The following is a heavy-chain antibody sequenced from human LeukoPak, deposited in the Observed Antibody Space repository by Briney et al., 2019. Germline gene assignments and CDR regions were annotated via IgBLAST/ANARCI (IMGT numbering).Heavy chain of an antibody. CDR1: GGSISSYY. CDR3: AGRTSGNPFDY. CDR2: IYYSGST. D-gene: IGHD3-10*01. Sequence: SETLSLTCTVSGGSISSYYWSWIRQPPGKGLEWIGYIYYSGSTNYNPSLKSRVTISVDTSKNQFSLKLTSVTAADTAVYYCAGRTSGNPFDYWGQGTLVTVSS. V-gene: IGHV4-59*08. J-gene: IGHJ4*02.